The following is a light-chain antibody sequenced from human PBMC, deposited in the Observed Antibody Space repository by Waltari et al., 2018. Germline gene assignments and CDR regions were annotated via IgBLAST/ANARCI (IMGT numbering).Light chain of an antibody. CDR1: SSNIGSKS. CDR2: STN. Sequence: QRVSISCSGSSSNIGSKSVNWYQQVPGTAPKLLIYSTNQRPSGVPDRFSGSKSGTSASLAISGLQSEDEADYYCATWDDSLNGLFGGGTKLTVL. J-gene: IGLJ2*01. CDR3: ATWDDSLNGL. V-gene: IGLV1-44*01.